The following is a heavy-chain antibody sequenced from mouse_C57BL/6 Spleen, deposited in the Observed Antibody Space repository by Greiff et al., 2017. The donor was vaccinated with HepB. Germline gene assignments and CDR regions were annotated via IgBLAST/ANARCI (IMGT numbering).Heavy chain of an antibody. D-gene: IGHD2-4*01. J-gene: IGHJ1*03. CDR1: GYTFTSYW. Sequence: QVQLQQSGAELAKPGASVKLSCKASGYTFTSYWMHWVKQRPGQGLEWIGYINPSSGYTKYNQKFKDKATLTVDKSSSTAYMQLSSLTYEDSAVYYCARFYYDYDGGPFDVWGTGTTVTVSS. CDR3: ARFYYDYDGGPFDV. V-gene: IGHV1-7*01. CDR2: INPSSGYT.